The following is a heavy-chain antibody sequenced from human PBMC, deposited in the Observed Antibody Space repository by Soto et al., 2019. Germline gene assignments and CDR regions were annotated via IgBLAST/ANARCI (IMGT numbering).Heavy chain of an antibody. CDR3: AKDRTSDLDAFDI. CDR2: ISYDGSNK. CDR1: GFTFSSYG. Sequence: QVQLVESGGGVVQPGRSLRLSCAASGFTFSSYGMHWVRQAPGKGLEWVAVISYDGSNKYYADSVKGRFTISRDNSKNTLYLQMNSLRAEDTAVYYCAKDRTSDLDAFDIWGQGTMVTVSS. V-gene: IGHV3-30*18. J-gene: IGHJ3*02.